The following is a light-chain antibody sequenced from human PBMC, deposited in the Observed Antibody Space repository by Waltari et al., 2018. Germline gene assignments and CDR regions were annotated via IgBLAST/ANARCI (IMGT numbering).Light chain of an antibody. J-gene: IGKJ2*01. Sequence: VVMTQSPLSLAVTLGQPASISCCSSHSLVQSDGNTFLNWFHQRPGQSPRRLIYKVSNRESGVPDRFSGSGSGTAFTLKISRVEAEDVGIFYCLQSSQWPYAFGQGTKLEIK. CDR3: LQSSQWPYA. CDR2: KVS. CDR1: HSLVQSDGNTF. V-gene: IGKV2-30*02.